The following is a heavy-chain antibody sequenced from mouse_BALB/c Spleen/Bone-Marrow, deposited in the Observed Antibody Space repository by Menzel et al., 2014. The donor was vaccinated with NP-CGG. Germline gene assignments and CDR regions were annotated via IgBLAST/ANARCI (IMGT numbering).Heavy chain of an antibody. D-gene: IGHD2-4*01. CDR3: AKYGGLRYAMDY. Sequence: SGAELVKPGASVKLSCTASGFNIKDTYMHWVKQRPEQGLEWIGRIDPANGNTKYDPKFQGKATITADTSSNTAYLQLSSLTSEDTAVYYCAKYGGLRYAMDYWGQGTSVTVPS. CDR2: IDPANGNT. J-gene: IGHJ4*01. CDR1: GFNIKDTY. V-gene: IGHV14-3*02.